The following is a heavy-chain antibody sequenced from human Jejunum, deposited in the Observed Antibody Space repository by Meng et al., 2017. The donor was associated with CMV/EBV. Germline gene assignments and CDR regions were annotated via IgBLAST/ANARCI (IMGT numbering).Heavy chain of an antibody. Sequence: AASGFSFSDYYMSWIRQAAGKGLEWLSYISLSGSTIYYADSVKGRFTISRDNANNLLYLQMNSLRADDTAVYYCARGGGFIRFDPWGQGTLVTVSS. J-gene: IGHJ5*02. CDR1: GFSFSDYY. V-gene: IGHV3-11*01. CDR3: ARGGGFIRFDP. CDR2: ISLSGSTI. D-gene: IGHD3-16*02.